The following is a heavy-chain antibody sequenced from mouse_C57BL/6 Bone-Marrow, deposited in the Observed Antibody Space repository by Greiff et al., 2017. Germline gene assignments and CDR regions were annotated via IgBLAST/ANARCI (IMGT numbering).Heavy chain of an antibody. D-gene: IGHD2-3*01. CDR2: IYPRSGNT. Sequence: QVQLKESGAELARPGASVKLSCKASGYTFTSYGISWVKQRTGQGLEWIGEIYPRSGNTYYNEKFKGKATLTADKSSSTAYMELRSLTSEDSAVYFCARYGYYGDYWGQGTTLTVSS. J-gene: IGHJ2*01. CDR1: GYTFTSYG. V-gene: IGHV1-81*01. CDR3: ARYGYYGDY.